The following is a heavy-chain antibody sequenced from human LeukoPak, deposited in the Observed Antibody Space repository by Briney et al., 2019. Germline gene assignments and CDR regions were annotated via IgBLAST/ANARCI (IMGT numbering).Heavy chain of an antibody. CDR3: ARSLAYAYCGGDCQGAFDV. CDR2: IYYSGNT. CDR1: GGSISSSSYY. D-gene: IGHD2-21*02. J-gene: IGHJ3*01. V-gene: IGHV4-39*07. Sequence: SETLSLTCTVSGGSISSSSYYWGWIRQPPGKGLEWIGSIYYSGNTFYNPSLKSRVTISVDTSKSQFSLKLSSVTAADTALYYCARSLAYAYCGGDCQGAFDVWGQGTMVTVSS.